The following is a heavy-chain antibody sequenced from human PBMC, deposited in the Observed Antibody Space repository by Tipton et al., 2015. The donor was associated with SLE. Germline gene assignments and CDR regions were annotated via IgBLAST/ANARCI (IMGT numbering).Heavy chain of an antibody. CDR1: GGSISSYY. Sequence: TLSLTCTVSGGSISSYYWSWIRQPPGKGLEWIGEINHSGSTNYNPSLKSRVTISVDTSKNQFSLKLSSVTAADTAVYYCARDSPSPGSHAFDIWGQGTMVTVSS. CDR2: INHSGST. V-gene: IGHV4-34*01. J-gene: IGHJ3*02. D-gene: IGHD1-26*01. CDR3: ARDSPSPGSHAFDI.